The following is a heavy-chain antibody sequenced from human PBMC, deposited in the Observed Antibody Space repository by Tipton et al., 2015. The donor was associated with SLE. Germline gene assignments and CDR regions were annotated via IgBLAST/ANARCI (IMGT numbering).Heavy chain of an antibody. J-gene: IGHJ5*02. V-gene: IGHV6-1*01. CDR1: GDSVSSNSAA. D-gene: IGHD4/OR15-4a*01. Sequence: GLVKPSQTLSLTCAISGDSVSSNSAAWNWIRQSPSRGLEWLGRTYYMSKWYNDYAVSVKSRIIINPDTSKNQFSLQLTSVTPEDTAVYYCTRGGRGDGANPFDPWGQGTLVTVSS. CDR2: TYYMSKWYN. CDR3: TRGGRGDGANPFDP.